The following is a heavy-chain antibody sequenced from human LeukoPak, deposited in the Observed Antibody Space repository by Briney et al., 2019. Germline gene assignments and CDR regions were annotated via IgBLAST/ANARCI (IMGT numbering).Heavy chain of an antibody. CDR2: IYYSGST. V-gene: IGHV4-59*02. CDR1: GFTVSSNY. Sequence: GSLRLSCAASGFTVSSNYMSWVRQAPGKGLEWIGYIYYSGSTNYNPSLKSRVTISVDTSKNQFSLKLSSVTAADTAVYYCARRTYYYDSSGYSLSDAFDIWGQGTMVTVSS. CDR3: ARRTYYYDSSGYSLSDAFDI. J-gene: IGHJ3*02. D-gene: IGHD3-22*01.